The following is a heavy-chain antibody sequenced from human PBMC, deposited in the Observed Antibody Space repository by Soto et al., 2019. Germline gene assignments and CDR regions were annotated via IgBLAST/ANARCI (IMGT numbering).Heavy chain of an antibody. CDR1: GGSISSSSYY. CDR2: IYYSGST. V-gene: IGHV4-61*05. D-gene: IGHD5-12*01. Sequence: SETLSLTCTVSGGSISSSSYYWGWIRQPPGKGLEWIGYIYYSGSTNYNPSLKSRVTISVDTSKNQSSLKLSSVTAADTAVYYCARGGTKNRGYDYLFDYWGQGTLVTVSS. J-gene: IGHJ4*02. CDR3: ARGGTKNRGYDYLFDY.